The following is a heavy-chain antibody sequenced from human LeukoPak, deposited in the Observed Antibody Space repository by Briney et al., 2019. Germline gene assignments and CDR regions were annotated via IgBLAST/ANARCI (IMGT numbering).Heavy chain of an antibody. D-gene: IGHD5-12*01. CDR3: ARVSGVATDFDY. Sequence: SETLSLTCTVSGGSISSGGYCWSWIRQPPGKGLEWIGYIYHSGSTYYNPSLKSRVTISVDRSKNQFSLKLSSVTAADTAVYYCARVSGVATDFDYWGQGTLVTVSS. CDR1: GGSISSGGYC. J-gene: IGHJ4*02. V-gene: IGHV4-30-2*01. CDR2: IYHSGST.